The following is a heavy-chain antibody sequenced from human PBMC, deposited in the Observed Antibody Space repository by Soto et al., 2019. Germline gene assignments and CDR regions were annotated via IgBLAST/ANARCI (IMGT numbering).Heavy chain of an antibody. J-gene: IGHJ4*02. D-gene: IGHD2-15*01. Sequence: QVQLVQSGGEVKKPGASMKVSCKASGYTFTNYGISWVRQAPGQGLEWLGWISTYNTNTNSAPRLQGRITMTTDTSTGTAYMGLRSLKSDDTAVYYCARDERDSCSGGHCFYFDYWGQGTLVTVSS. CDR3: ARDERDSCSGGHCFYFDY. CDR2: ISTYNTNT. CDR1: GYTFTNYG. V-gene: IGHV1-18*04.